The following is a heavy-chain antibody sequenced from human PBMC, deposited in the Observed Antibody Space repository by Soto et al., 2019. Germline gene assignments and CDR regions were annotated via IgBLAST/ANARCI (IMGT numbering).Heavy chain of an antibody. CDR2: IYSEST. D-gene: IGHD1-26*01. V-gene: IGHV4-39*01. CDR1: GGSISSSSSY. CDR3: ARQRPTDGRWEFANYYGMDV. J-gene: IGHJ6*02. Sequence: PSETLSLTCTVSGGSISSSSSYWGWVRQPPGKGLEWMATIYSESTKYNPSLKSRVTISVDTSKNQFSLKLSSVTAADTAVYYCARQRPTDGRWEFANYYGMDVWGQGTPVTVSS.